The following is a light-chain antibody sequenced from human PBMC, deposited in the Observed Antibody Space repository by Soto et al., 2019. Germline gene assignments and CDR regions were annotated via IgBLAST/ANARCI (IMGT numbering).Light chain of an antibody. CDR1: QGISSY. CDR3: QQLNSLPRT. J-gene: IGKJ1*01. CDR2: AAS. V-gene: IGKV1-9*01. Sequence: DIQLTQSPSFLSASVGDRVTITCRASQGISSYLAWYQQKPGKAPKLLIYAASTLQSGVPSRFIGSGSGTEFALTISSLQPEDFATYYGQQLNSLPRTFGQGTKVEIE.